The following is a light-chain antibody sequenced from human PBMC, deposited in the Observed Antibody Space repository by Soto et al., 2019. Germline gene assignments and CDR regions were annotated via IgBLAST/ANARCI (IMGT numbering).Light chain of an antibody. CDR3: QQYNSWPYT. CDR1: QSISSN. V-gene: IGKV3-15*01. Sequence: EIVMTQSPATLSVSPGERATLSCRASQSISSNLAGYQQKPGQYPRLLIYGASTRATGIPARFSGSRSGTEFTLTISSLQSEDFAVYYCQQYNSWPYTFGQGTKLEIK. CDR2: GAS. J-gene: IGKJ2*01.